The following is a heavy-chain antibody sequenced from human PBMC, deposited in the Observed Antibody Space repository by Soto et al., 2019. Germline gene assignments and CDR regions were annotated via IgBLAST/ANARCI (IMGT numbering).Heavy chain of an antibody. CDR1: GFTFSDYY. D-gene: IGHD1-26*01. CDR3: ARTGYSGNYSPLGYFDS. CDR2: ISSSSSYT. Sequence: GGSLRLSCAASGFTFSDYYMSWIRQAPGKGLEWVSYISSSSSYTNYADSVKGRFTISRDNAKNSLYLQMNSLRAEDTAVYYCARTGYSGNYSPLGYFDSWGQGTLVTVSS. V-gene: IGHV3-11*06. J-gene: IGHJ4*02.